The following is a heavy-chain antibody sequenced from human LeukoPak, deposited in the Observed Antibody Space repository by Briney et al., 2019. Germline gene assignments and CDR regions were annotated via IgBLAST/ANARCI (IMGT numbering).Heavy chain of an antibody. D-gene: IGHD3-22*01. J-gene: IGHJ4*02. CDR3: AVAAAIDDRSGRLGY. V-gene: IGHV3-74*01. CDR1: GFTVSSYW. Sequence: PGGSLRLSCAASGFTVSSYWMHWVRPVPGKGLVWVSHINGVGSSTYYADSVRGRFTISRDNAKNTLYLQMNSLRAEDTALYYCAVAAAIDDRSGRLGYWGQGTLVTVSS. CDR2: INGVGSST.